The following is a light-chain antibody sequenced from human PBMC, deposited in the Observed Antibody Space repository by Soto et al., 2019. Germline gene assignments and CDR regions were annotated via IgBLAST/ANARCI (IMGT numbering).Light chain of an antibody. CDR1: QSVTNW. J-gene: IGKJ2*01. V-gene: IGKV1-5*01. CDR3: QQYNSDSPVT. CDR2: DAS. Sequence: DLQMTQSPSTLSASVGDRVTITCRASQSVTNWLAWYQQKPGKAPKLLIYDASILESGVPSRFSGGGSGTEFTLTISSLQPDDCATYYCQQYNSDSPVTFGQGTKLEVK.